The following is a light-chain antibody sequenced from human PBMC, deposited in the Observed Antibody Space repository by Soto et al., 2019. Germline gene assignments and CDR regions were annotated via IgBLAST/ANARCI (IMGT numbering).Light chain of an antibody. Sequence: DIQMTQSPSTRSGSVVERVTITFRASQTISSWLAWYQQKPGKAPKLLIYAASSLQSGVPSRFSGSGSGTDFTLTISSLQPEDFATYYCQQSYSTLLTFGGGTKVDIK. CDR1: QTISSW. V-gene: IGKV1-39*01. CDR3: QQSYSTLLT. J-gene: IGKJ4*01. CDR2: AAS.